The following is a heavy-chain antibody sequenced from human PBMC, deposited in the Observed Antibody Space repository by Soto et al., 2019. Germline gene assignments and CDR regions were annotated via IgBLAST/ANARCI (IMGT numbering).Heavy chain of an antibody. J-gene: IGHJ4*02. Sequence: GGSLRLSCAASGFTFSSYSMNWVRQAPGMGLEWVSSISSSSSYIYYADSVKGRFTISRDNAKNSLYLQMNSLRAEDTAVYYCARAFGDYGSGIFDYWGQGTLVTVSS. CDR1: GFTFSSYS. D-gene: IGHD3-10*01. CDR3: ARAFGDYGSGIFDY. V-gene: IGHV3-21*01. CDR2: ISSSSSYI.